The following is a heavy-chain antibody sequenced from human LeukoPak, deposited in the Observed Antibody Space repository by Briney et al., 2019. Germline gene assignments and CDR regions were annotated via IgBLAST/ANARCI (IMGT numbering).Heavy chain of an antibody. V-gene: IGHV1-2*02. CDR1: GYTFTDYY. Sequence: ASVKVSCKASGYTFTDYYMYWLRQAPGQGLEWMGWINPNSGAATYAQRFQGRVTMTRDTSISTDYMELSRLRSDDTAVYYCARDGDAVMPDLDYWGQGTLVTVSS. CDR2: INPNSGAA. CDR3: ARDGDAVMPDLDY. D-gene: IGHD3-16*01. J-gene: IGHJ4*02.